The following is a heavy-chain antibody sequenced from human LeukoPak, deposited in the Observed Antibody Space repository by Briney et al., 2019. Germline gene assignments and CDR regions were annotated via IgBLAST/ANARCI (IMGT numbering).Heavy chain of an antibody. J-gene: IGHJ4*02. CDR1: GFTFSSYG. Sequence: PGGSLRLSCAASGFTFSSYGMPWVRQAPGKGLEWVAVISYDGSNKYYADSVKGRFTISRDNSKNTLHLQMNSLRAEDTAVYYCATIVGAIAAFDYWGQGTLVTVSS. D-gene: IGHD1-26*01. V-gene: IGHV3-30*03. CDR3: ATIVGAIAAFDY. CDR2: ISYDGSNK.